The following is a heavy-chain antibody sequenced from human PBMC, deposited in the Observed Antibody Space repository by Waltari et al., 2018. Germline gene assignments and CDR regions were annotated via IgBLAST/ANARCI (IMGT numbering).Heavy chain of an antibody. J-gene: IGHJ5*02. CDR1: GGSFSGYY. V-gene: IGHV4-34*01. Sequence: QVQLQQWGAGLLKPSETLSLTCAVYGGSFSGYYWSWTRQPPGKGLEWIGEINHSGSTNYNPSLKSLVTISVDTSKNQFSLKLSSVTAADTAVYYCARGVRFPFYNWFDPWGQGTLVTVSS. CDR2: INHSGST. CDR3: ARGVRFPFYNWFDP. D-gene: IGHD3-10*01.